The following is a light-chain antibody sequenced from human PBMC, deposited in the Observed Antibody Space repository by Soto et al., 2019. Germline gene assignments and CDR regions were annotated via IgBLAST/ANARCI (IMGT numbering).Light chain of an antibody. J-gene: IGKJ5*01. CDR3: QQANSFPIT. Sequence: DITMTLSPATLSASVGDRVTIPCRASQSISSWLAWYQQKPGKAPKLLIYAASSLQSGVPSRFSGSGSGTDFTLTISSLQPEDFAPYYCQQANSFPITSCQGTRLEIK. V-gene: IGKV1-12*01. CDR2: AAS. CDR1: QSISSW.